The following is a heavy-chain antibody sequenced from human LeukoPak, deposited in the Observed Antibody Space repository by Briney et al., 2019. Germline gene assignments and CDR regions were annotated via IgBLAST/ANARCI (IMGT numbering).Heavy chain of an antibody. CDR2: IIPIFGTA. CDR3: AREMPTGEYSFDY. V-gene: IGHV1-69*01. Sequence: SVKVSCKASGGTFSSYAISWVRQAPGQGLEWMGGIIPIFGTANYAQKFQGRVTITADESTSTAYMELSSLRSEDTAVYYCAREMPTGEYSFDYWGQGTLVTVSS. D-gene: IGHD7-27*01. CDR1: GGTFSSYA. J-gene: IGHJ4*02.